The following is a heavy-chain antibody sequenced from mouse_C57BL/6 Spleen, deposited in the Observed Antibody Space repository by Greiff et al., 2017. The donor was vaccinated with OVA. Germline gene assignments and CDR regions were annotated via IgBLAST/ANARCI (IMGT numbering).Heavy chain of an antibody. CDR1: GFTFSDYG. J-gene: IGHJ4*01. CDR2: ISSGSSTI. CDR3: ARWTTVVANAMDY. D-gene: IGHD1-1*01. V-gene: IGHV5-17*01. Sequence: EVNLVESGGGLVKPGGSLKLSCAASGFTFSDYGMHWVRQAPEKGLEWVAYISSGSSTIYYADTVKGRFTISRDNAKNTLFLQMTSLRSEDTAMYYCARWTTVVANAMDYWGQGTSVTVSS.